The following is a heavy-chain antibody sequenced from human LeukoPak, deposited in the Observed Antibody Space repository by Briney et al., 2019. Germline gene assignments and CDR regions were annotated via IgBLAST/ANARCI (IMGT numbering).Heavy chain of an antibody. CDR2: ISGSGSST. V-gene: IGHV3-23*01. CDR1: GFSLNKCW. D-gene: IGHD3-10*01. CDR3: ATHYGSGSYQETNYFDY. Sequence: GGSLRLSCAVSGFSLNKCWLSWVRQAPGKGLEWVSAISGSGSSTYYADSVKGRFTISRDNSKNTLYLQMKSLRAEDTAVYYCATHYGSGSYQETNYFDYWGQGTLVTVSS. J-gene: IGHJ4*02.